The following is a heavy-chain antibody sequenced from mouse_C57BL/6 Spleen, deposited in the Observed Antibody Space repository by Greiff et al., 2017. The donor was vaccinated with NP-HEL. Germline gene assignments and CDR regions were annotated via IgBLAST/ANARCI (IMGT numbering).Heavy chain of an antibody. J-gene: IGHJ3*01. D-gene: IGHD2-1*01. CDR1: GFTFSDYY. Sequence: EVKLVESGGGLVQPGGSLKLSCAASGFTFSDYYMYWVRQTPEQRLEWVAYISNGGGSTYYPDTVKGRFTISRDNAKNTLYLQMSRLKSEDTAMYYCARHPLYGNYWGQGTLVTVSA. V-gene: IGHV5-12*01. CDR2: ISNGGGST. CDR3: ARHPLYGNY.